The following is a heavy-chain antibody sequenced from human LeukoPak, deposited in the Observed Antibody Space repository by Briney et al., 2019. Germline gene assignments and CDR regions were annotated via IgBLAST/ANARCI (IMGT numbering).Heavy chain of an antibody. J-gene: IGHJ3*02. CDR1: GYTFTSYD. V-gene: IGHV1-8*01. D-gene: IGHD5-18*01. CDR2: MNPNSCNT. Sequence: ASVKVSCKASGYTFTSYDITWVRQATGQGLEWMGWMNPNSCNTGYAQKFQGRVTMTRSTSISTAYMELSSLRSEDTAVYYCARANRLGYSYGYRAFDIWGQGTMVTVSS. CDR3: ARANRLGYSYGYRAFDI.